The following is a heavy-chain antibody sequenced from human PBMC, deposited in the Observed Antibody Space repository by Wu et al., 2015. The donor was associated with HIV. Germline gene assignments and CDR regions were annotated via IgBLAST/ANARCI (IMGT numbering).Heavy chain of an antibody. V-gene: IGHV1-69*05. Sequence: QVQLVQSGAEVKKPGSSVKVSCKASGGTFTSYGFTWVRQAPGQGLEWMGGIIPSFGTPNYGQKFQGRVTITTDESTSTAYMEMTSLRSEDTGVYFCASSGRFDSTLDSWGQGTLVIVSS. J-gene: IGHJ4*02. CDR3: ASSGRFDSTLDS. CDR1: GGTFTSYG. D-gene: IGHD5-12*01. CDR2: IIPSFGTP.